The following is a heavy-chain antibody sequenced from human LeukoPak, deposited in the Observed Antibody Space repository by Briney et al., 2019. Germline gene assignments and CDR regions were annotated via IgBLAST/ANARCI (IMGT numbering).Heavy chain of an antibody. CDR3: ASWYSSGWGSYYYYMDV. CDR1: GGSISRSNW. D-gene: IGHD6-19*01. V-gene: IGHV4-4*02. CDR2: IYHSGST. J-gene: IGHJ6*03. Sequence: PSGTLSLTCAVSGGSISRSNWWSWVRQPPGKGLEWIGEIYHSGSTNYNPSLKSRVTISVDKSKNQFSLKLSSVTAADTAVYYCASWYSSGWGSYYYYMDVWGKGTTVTVSS.